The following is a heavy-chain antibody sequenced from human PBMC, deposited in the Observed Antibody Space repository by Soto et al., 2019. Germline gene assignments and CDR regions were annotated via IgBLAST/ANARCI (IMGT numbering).Heavy chain of an antibody. J-gene: IGHJ5*02. CDR3: ARGYSSGWAGAENWFDP. CDR2: IYYSGST. CDR1: GGSISSSSYY. D-gene: IGHD6-19*01. V-gene: IGHV4-39*01. Sequence: PSETLSLTCTVSGGSISSSSYYWGWIRQPPGKGLEWIGSIYYSGSTYYNPSLKSRVTISVDTSKNQFSLKLSSVTAADRAVYYCARGYSSGWAGAENWFDPWGQGTLVTVSS.